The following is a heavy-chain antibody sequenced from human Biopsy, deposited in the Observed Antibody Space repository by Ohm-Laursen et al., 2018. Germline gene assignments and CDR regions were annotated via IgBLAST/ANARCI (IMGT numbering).Heavy chain of an antibody. V-gene: IGHV1-2*02. CDR3: ARVPAYRQSGGYFGLDV. Sequence: SVKVSCQASGYTFAGYYLPCVRPAPGHGLEWMAWLNPNTGYAHYAQRFQRRPTVTRDTSINSAYMELTSLTFDDTAIYYCARVPAYRQSGGYFGLDVWGQGTTINV. CDR2: LNPNTGYA. CDR1: GYTFAGYY. D-gene: IGHD3-22*01. J-gene: IGHJ6*02.